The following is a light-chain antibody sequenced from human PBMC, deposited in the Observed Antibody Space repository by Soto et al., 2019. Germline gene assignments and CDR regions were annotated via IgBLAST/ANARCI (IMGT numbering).Light chain of an antibody. V-gene: IGKV1-27*01. CDR1: QGIRNY. J-gene: IGKJ1*01. Sequence: DIQMTQSPSSLSASVGDRVTITCRARQGIRNYLAWYQQKPGKVPKLLIYAASTLQSGVPSRFSGSGSGTDFTLTISSLQPEDVANYYCQKYNGAPWTFGQGTKVEIE. CDR3: QKYNGAPWT. CDR2: AAS.